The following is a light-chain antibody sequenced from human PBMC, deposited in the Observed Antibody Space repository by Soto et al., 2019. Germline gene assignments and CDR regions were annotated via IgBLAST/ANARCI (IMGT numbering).Light chain of an antibody. J-gene: IGKJ1*01. V-gene: IGKV1-27*01. Sequence: DIQMTQSPSSLSASVGDRVTITCRASQGISHFLAWYQQKPGKVPKLLIYAASILQSGVPPRFSGSGSGTDFTLTISSLQPEDVETYYCQKYNNVPRTFGQGTKVDIX. CDR1: QGISHF. CDR2: AAS. CDR3: QKYNNVPRT.